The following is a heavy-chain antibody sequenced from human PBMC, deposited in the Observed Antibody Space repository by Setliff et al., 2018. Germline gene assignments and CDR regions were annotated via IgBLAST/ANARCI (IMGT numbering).Heavy chain of an antibody. Sequence: PGGSLRLSCAASGFTLRPDWMSWVHQAPGKGLEWVAMVKKDERERYYVDSVKGRFTISRDNAKDSMYLQMNNLRVEDTAVYYCATLDTALTGGYWGQGTLVTVSS. V-gene: IGHV3-7*01. CDR3: ATLDTALTGGY. J-gene: IGHJ4*02. CDR1: GFTLRPDW. D-gene: IGHD5-18*01. CDR2: VKKDERER.